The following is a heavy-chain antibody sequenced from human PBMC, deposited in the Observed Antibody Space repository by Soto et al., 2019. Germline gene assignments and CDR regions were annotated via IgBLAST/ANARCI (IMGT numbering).Heavy chain of an antibody. J-gene: IGHJ6*02. CDR1: GDSVTGYQ. V-gene: IGHV4-59*02. Sequence: SETLSLTCTVSGDSVTGYQWSWIRQPPGEGLEWIGFIYYSGSSNYSPSLKSRVTMSVDTSKNQFSLKLTSVTATDTAVYYCARIRRSGLNYYGLDVWGQGTTVTVYS. CDR3: ARIRRSGLNYYGLDV. CDR2: IYYSGSS.